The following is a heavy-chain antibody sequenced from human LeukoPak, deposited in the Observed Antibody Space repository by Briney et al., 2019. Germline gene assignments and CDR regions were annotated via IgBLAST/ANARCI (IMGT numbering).Heavy chain of an antibody. CDR2: IYYSGST. J-gene: IGHJ3*02. Sequence: SETLSLTCTVSGGSISSGDYCWSWIRQPPGKGLEWIGYIYYSGSTYYNPSLKSRVTISVDTSKNQFSLKLSSVTAADTAVYYCARGSYDFWSDPDAFDIWGQGTMVTVSS. CDR1: GGSISSGDYC. D-gene: IGHD3-3*01. V-gene: IGHV4-30-4*08. CDR3: ARGSYDFWSDPDAFDI.